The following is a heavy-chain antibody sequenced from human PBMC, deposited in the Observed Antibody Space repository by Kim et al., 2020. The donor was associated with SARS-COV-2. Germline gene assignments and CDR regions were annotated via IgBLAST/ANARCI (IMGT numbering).Heavy chain of an antibody. V-gene: IGHV3-20*03. Sequence: GYADSVKGRFTISRDNAKNSLYLQMNSLRAEDTALYYCASRYNWNWGVDYWGQGTLVTVSS. D-gene: IGHD1-7*01. J-gene: IGHJ4*02. CDR3: ASRYNWNWGVDY.